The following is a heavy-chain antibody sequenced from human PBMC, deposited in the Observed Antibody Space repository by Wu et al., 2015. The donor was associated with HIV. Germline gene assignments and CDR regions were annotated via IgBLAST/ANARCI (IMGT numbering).Heavy chain of an antibody. Sequence: QVQVMQSGAEVKKPGASVKVSCMASSYTLITYGINWVRQAPGQGLEWMGWISAYNGNTNYAQKLQGRVTMTTDTSTSTAYMELRSLRSDDTAVYYCARDTYYYDSSGSRAFDIWGQGTMVTVSS. D-gene: IGHD3-22*01. V-gene: IGHV1-18*01. CDR2: ISAYNGNT. CDR1: SYTLITYG. J-gene: IGHJ3*02. CDR3: ARDTYYYDSSGSRAFDI.